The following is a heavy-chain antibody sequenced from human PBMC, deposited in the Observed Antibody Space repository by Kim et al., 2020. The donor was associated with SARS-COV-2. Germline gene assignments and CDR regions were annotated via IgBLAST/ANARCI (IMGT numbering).Heavy chain of an antibody. CDR1: GGSISSGSYY. CDR2: IYTSGST. J-gene: IGHJ4*02. Sequence: SETLSLTCTVSGGSISSGSYYWSWIRQPAGKGLEWIGRIYTSGSTNYNPSLKSRVTISVDTSKNQFSLKLSSVTAADTAVYYCAREEWLVPSYFDYWGQGTLVTVSS. V-gene: IGHV4-61*02. CDR3: AREEWLVPSYFDY. D-gene: IGHD6-19*01.